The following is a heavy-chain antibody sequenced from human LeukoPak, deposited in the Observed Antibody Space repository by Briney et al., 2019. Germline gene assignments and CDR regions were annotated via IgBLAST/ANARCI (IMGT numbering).Heavy chain of an antibody. CDR2: IYYSGST. CDR3: ARGPIAVANDAFDI. Sequence: PSETLSLTCTVFGGSISSYYWSWIRQPPGKGLEWIGYIYYSGSTNYNPSLKSRVTISVDTSKNQFSLKLSSVTAADTAVYYCARGPIAVANDAFDIWGQGTMVTVSS. D-gene: IGHD6-19*01. V-gene: IGHV4-59*12. CDR1: GGSISSYY. J-gene: IGHJ3*02.